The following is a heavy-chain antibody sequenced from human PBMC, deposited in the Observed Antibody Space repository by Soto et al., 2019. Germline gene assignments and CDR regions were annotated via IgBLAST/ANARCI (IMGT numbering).Heavy chain of an antibody. J-gene: IGHJ5*02. CDR3: AHIPNYYQYDWFDP. CDR2: IYWDDDK. CDR1: GFSLTTRGVG. V-gene: IGHV2-5*02. Sequence: QITLKESGPTLVKPTQTLTLTCTFSGFSLTTRGVGVGWIRQPPGKALECLALIYWDDDKRYTPSLQSRLSTTKDTSKNQVVLTMTNVDPVDTATYYCAHIPNYYQYDWFDPWGQVTRVSVSS. D-gene: IGHD3-16*01.